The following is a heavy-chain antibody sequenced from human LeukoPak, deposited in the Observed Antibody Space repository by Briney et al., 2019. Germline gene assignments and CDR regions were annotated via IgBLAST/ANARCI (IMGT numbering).Heavy chain of an antibody. D-gene: IGHD3-10*01. CDR3: ARGSDGSESSYRNWFDP. CDR2: INHSGSP. V-gene: IGHV4-34*01. CDR1: GGTFSGYY. J-gene: IGHJ5*02. Sequence: SETPSLTCAVYGGTFSGYYWSWVRQPPGKGLEWIGEINHSGSPNYNPSLKSRVAISVDTSKNQFSLKLNSVTAADRAVYYCARGSDGSESSYRNWFDPWGQGTRVTVSS.